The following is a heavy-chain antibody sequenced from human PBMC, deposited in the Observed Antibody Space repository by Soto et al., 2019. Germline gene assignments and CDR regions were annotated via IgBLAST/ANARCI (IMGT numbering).Heavy chain of an antibody. D-gene: IGHD1-7*01. Sequence: SSETLSLTCTVSGGSISSYYWSWIRQPPGKGLEWIGYIYYSGSTNYNPSLKSRVTISVDTSKNQSSLKLSSVTAADTAVYYCARAGTGTTFDYWGQGTLVTVSS. CDR1: GGSISSYY. CDR2: IYYSGST. CDR3: ARAGTGTTFDY. J-gene: IGHJ4*02. V-gene: IGHV4-59*01.